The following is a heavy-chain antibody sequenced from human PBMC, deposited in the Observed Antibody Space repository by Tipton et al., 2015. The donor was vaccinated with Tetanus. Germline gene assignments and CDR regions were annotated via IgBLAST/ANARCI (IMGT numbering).Heavy chain of an antibody. CDR3: AREDGGPTLDYFDS. J-gene: IGHJ4*02. CDR1: GFSFGDYA. CDR2: ITFDGGTK. D-gene: IGHD3-16*01. V-gene: IGHV3-30-3*01. Sequence: SLRLSCTASGFSFGDYAMSWFRQAPGKGLEWVAVITFDGGTKYYADSVKGRFTLSRDNSQNTLYLQMNSLKVEDTAVYYCAREDGGPTLDYFDSWGQGALVIVSS.